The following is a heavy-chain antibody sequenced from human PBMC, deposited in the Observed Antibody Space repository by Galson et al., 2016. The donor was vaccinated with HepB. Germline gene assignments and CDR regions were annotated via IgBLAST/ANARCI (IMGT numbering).Heavy chain of an antibody. Sequence: SVKVSCKASGYTFTSSGISWVRQAPGQGLEWMGWISGYNGHIQYAQKFQDRVTVTADTSTSTAYMELRSLNSDDTAIYYCVRDYSYMPDYWGQGTQVTVSS. CDR3: VRDYSYMPDY. CDR2: ISGYNGHI. D-gene: IGHD2-15*01. CDR1: GYTFTSSG. V-gene: IGHV1-18*01. J-gene: IGHJ4*02.